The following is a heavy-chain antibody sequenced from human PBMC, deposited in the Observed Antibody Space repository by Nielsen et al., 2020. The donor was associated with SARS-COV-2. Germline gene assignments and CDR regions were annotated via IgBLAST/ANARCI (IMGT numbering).Heavy chain of an antibody. CDR2: ISSYNGNT. D-gene: IGHD4-17*01. CDR3: ARGRYGDY. V-gene: IGHV1-18*04. CDR1: GYTFTSYG. J-gene: IGHJ4*02. Sequence: ASVKVSCKASGYTFTSYGISWVRQAPGQGLEWMGWISSYNGNTNYAQKFQGRVTITADESTSTAYMELSSLRSEDTAVYYCARGRYGDYWGQGTLVTVSS.